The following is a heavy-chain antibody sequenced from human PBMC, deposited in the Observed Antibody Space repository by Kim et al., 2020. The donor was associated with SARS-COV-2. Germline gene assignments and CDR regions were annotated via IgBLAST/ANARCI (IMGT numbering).Heavy chain of an antibody. J-gene: IGHJ4*02. CDR2: ISTYTGDT. D-gene: IGHD5-12*01. Sequence: ASVKVSCKASGYRFSSYGINWVRQAPGQGLEWMGWISTYTGDTNYAQKFQGRVSMTTETSTSTAYMELRSLRCDDTAVYYCARDIVSTGVFDYWGQGTRVTVSS. CDR3: ARDIVSTGVFDY. CDR1: GYRFSSYG. V-gene: IGHV1-18*01.